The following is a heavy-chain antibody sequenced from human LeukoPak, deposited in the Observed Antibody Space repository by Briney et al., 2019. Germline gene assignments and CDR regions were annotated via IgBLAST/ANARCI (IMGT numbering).Heavy chain of an antibody. V-gene: IGHV3-21*01. CDR1: GFTFSSYS. J-gene: IGHJ4*02. CDR3: ARGGAVVDY. Sequence: GGSLRLSCAASGFTFSSYSMNWVRQAPGQGLEWVSSISSSSSYIYYADSVKGRFTISRDNAKNSLYLQMNSLRAEDTAVYYCARGGAVVDYWGQGTLVTVSS. D-gene: IGHD2-2*01. CDR2: ISSSSSYI.